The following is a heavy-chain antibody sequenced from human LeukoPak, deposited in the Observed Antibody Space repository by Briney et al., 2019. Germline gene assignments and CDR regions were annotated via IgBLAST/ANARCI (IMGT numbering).Heavy chain of an antibody. CDR3: ARGRHTLMVTPNFGY. J-gene: IGHJ4*02. V-gene: IGHV1-46*01. Sequence: ASVKVSCKASGYTFANYYMHWVRQAPGQGLEWMGIINPSGGDTIYAQRFQGRVTMTRDMSTSTVYMELSSLRSEDTAVYYCARGRHTLMVTPNFGYWGQGTLVTISS. CDR1: GYTFANYY. D-gene: IGHD2-21*02. CDR2: INPSGGDT.